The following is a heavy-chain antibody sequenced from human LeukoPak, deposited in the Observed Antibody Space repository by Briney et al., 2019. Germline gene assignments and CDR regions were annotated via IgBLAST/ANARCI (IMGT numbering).Heavy chain of an antibody. V-gene: IGHV3-33*01. CDR1: GFTFSSYG. J-gene: IGHJ4*02. D-gene: IGHD6-13*01. Sequence: QPGGSLRLSCAASGFTFSSYGMHWVRQAPGKGLERVAVIWYDGSNKYYADSVKGRFTISRDNSKNTLYLQMNSLRADDTAVYYCATLRGLRGSRSPFPFDYWGQGTLVTVSS. CDR2: IWYDGSNK. CDR3: ATLRGLRGSRSPFPFDY.